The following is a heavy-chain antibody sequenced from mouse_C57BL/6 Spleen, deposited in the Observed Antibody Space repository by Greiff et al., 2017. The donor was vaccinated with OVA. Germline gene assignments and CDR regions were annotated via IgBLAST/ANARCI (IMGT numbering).Heavy chain of an antibody. CDR3: AREGGRSYAMDY. CDR2: IDPGDGDT. V-gene: IGHV1-82*01. CDR1: GYAFSSSW. Sequence: VQLQQSGPELVKPGASVKISCKASGYAFSSSWMNWVKQRPGKGLEWIGRIDPGDGDTNYNGKFKGKATLTADKSSSTAYMQLSSLTSEDSAVYFCAREGGRSYAMDYWGQGTSVTVSS. J-gene: IGHJ4*01.